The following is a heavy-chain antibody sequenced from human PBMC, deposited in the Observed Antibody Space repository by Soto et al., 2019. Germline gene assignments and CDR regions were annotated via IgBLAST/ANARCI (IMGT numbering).Heavy chain of an antibody. CDR1: GGSIRSYY. Sequence: SETLSLTCTVSGGSIRSYYWSWIRQPPGKGLEWIGYIYYSGSTNYNPSLKSRVTISVDTSKNQFSLKLSSVTAADTAVYYCASLDYYDSSGFGYWGQGTLVTVSS. J-gene: IGHJ4*02. CDR2: IYYSGST. V-gene: IGHV4-59*01. CDR3: ASLDYYDSSGFGY. D-gene: IGHD3-22*01.